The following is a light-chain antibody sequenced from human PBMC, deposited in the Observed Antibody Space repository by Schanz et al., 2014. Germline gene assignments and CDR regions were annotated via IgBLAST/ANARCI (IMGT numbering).Light chain of an antibody. CDR2: GAS. Sequence: VLTQSPGTLSLSPGERATLSCRASQSVTSSYLAWYQQKPGQAPRLLIYGASTRATGIPARFSGSGSGTEFTLTISSLQSDDFAVYYCQQYNNWPPWTFGQGTKVEIK. CDR3: QQYNNWPPWT. J-gene: IGKJ1*01. CDR1: QSVTSSY. V-gene: IGKV3-15*01.